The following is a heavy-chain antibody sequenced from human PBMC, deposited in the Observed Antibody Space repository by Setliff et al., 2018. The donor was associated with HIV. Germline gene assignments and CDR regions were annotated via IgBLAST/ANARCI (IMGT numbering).Heavy chain of an antibody. J-gene: IGHJ6*03. CDR3: ATRSSYVPLSSYYMDV. D-gene: IGHD3-16*01. CDR2: IYTSGST. V-gene: IGHV4-61*09. Sequence: SETMSLTCTVSGGSISSGSYYGSWIRQPSGKGLEWIGHIYTSGSTNYNPSLKSRVTISVDTSKNQFSLKRSSVTAADTAVYYCATRSSYVPLSSYYMDVWGKGTTVTVSS. CDR1: GGSISSGSYY.